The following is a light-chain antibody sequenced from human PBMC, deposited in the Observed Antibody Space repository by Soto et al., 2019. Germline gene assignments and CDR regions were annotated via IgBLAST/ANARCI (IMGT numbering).Light chain of an antibody. CDR3: QKYNGAPLT. CDR2: DAS. J-gene: IGKJ4*01. V-gene: IGKV1-27*01. Sequence: DIQTTQSPSSLSASVGDRVTIACRASQGISIYLAWYQQKPGKVPQLLIYDASTLQSGVPSRFSGSGSGTDITLTISGLQPEDVATYYCQKYNGAPLTFGGGTKVESK. CDR1: QGISIY.